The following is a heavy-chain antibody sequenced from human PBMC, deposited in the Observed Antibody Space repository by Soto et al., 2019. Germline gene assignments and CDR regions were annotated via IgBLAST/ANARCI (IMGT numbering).Heavy chain of an antibody. CDR2: IWHDGKNK. J-gene: IGHJ4*02. CDR3: GRDTGNDEAMDY. V-gene: IGHV3-33*01. Sequence: QVQVVESGGGVVQPGGSLRLSCAASGFTFSNYGMHWVRQAPGEGLEWVAVIWHDGKNKYYADSVQGRFTISRDNSKNTMYLQMNSLTDADTAVYYCGRDTGNDEAMDYWGPGTLVTVSS. D-gene: IGHD1-1*01. CDR1: GFTFSNYG.